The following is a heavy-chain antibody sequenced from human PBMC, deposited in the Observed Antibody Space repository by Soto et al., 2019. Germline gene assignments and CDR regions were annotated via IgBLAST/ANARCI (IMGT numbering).Heavy chain of an antibody. Sequence: PSKTLSLTCTVSGDSISSDSYYWGWIRQPPGKGLEWIGSIYYSTSAYYNPSGSTYYNPSLKSRVTISIDTSKNHFSLKLSSVTATDTAVYYCATAPQTFFPVGYYVNWFDPCGNGIFGTVSS. J-gene: IGHJ5*02. CDR3: ATAPQTFFPVGYYVNWFDP. CDR1: GDSISSDSYY. CDR2: IYYSTSAYYNPSGST. V-gene: IGHV4-39*02. D-gene: IGHD3-22*01.